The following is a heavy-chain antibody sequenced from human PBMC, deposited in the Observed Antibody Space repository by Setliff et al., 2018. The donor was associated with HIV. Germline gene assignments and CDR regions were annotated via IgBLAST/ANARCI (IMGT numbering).Heavy chain of an antibody. D-gene: IGHD1-26*01. CDR2: IFDSGTT. J-gene: IGHJ6*02. V-gene: IGHV4-59*08. CDR1: GGSITSYY. Sequence: SETLSLTCTVSGGSITSYYWNWIRQSPGKGLEWIGYIFDSGTTKYNPSVTSRVTISVDASKNQFFLQLISVTAADTAVYYCARRSIVGVTRGFYYYGLDVWGQGTTVTVSS. CDR3: ARRSIVGVTRGFYYYGLDV.